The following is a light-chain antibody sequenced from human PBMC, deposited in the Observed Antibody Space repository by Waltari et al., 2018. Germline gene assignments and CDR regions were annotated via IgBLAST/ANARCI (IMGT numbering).Light chain of an antibody. V-gene: IGKV3-11*01. CDR1: QSVSSY. CDR2: DAS. J-gene: IGKJ4*01. CDR3: QQRSNWPPT. Sequence: ETVLTQSPATLSLSPGARATLSCRASQSVSSYLACYQQKPGQAPRLLIYDASNRATGSPARFSGSGSGTDFTLTISSLEPEDFAVYYCQQRSNWPPTFGGGTKVEIK.